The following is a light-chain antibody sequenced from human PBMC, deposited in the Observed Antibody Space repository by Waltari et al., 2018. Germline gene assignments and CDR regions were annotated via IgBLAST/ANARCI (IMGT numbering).Light chain of an antibody. CDR3: QQYGYSPRT. CDR2: GAS. V-gene: IGKV3-20*01. Sequence: IVLTQSPGTLSLSPGERATLACRASQSVSGSYLAWYQQKPGQAPRLLIYGASSRASGIPDRFSGSGSGTDFTLTISRLEPEDFAVYSCQQYGYSPRTFGQGTKLEIK. CDR1: QSVSGSY. J-gene: IGKJ2*01.